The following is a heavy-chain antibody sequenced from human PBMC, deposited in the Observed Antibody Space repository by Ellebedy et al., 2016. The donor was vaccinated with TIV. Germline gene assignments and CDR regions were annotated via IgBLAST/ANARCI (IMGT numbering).Heavy chain of an antibody. D-gene: IGHD3-22*01. J-gene: IGHJ4*02. CDR2: ISASGGST. CDR3: AKDWAAMYYYDNTDY. CDR1: GFTFSSNA. Sequence: PGGSLRLSCAASGFTFSSNAMTWVRQAPGRGLEWVAAISASGGSTDYADSVKGRFTISRDHSKDTLYLQMNSLGAEDTALYYCAKDWAAMYYYDNTDYWGQGTLVTVSS. V-gene: IGHV3-23*01.